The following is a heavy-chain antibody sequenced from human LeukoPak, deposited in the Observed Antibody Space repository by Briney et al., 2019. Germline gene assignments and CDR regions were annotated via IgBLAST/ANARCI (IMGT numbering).Heavy chain of an antibody. Sequence: SETLSLTCTVSGDSINNNNYYWGWIRQPPGEGLEWIGNIYYNGRTYYSPSLKSRGTISVDTSNNQFSLKLNSVTAADTAVYYCARMRTGTGELDYWGQGTLVTVSS. CDR1: GDSINNNNYY. CDR3: ARMRTGTGELDY. V-gene: IGHV4-39*01. J-gene: IGHJ4*02. CDR2: IYYNGRT. D-gene: IGHD1-7*01.